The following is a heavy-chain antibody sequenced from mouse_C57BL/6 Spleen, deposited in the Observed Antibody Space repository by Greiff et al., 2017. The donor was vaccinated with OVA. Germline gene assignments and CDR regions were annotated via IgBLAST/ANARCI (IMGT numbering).Heavy chain of an antibody. D-gene: IGHD2-5*01. CDR1: GYAFTNYL. CDR3: ARSWYSNLFDY. V-gene: IGHV1-54*01. CDR2: INPGSGGT. J-gene: IGHJ2*01. Sequence: QVQLQQSGAELVRPGTSVKVSCKASGYAFTNYLIEWVKQRPGQGLEWIGVINPGSGGTNYNEKFKGKATLTADKSSSTAYMQLSSLTSEDSAVYFCARSWYSNLFDYWGQGTTLTVSS.